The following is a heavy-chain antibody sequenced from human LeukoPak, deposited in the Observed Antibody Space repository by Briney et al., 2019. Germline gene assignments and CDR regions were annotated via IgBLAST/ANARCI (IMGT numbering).Heavy chain of an antibody. D-gene: IGHD6-19*01. CDR3: ARGRDSSGWRPTDY. CDR2: INHSGST. Sequence: SETLSLTCAVYGGSFSGYYWSWTRQPPGKGLEWIGEINHSGSTNYNPSLKSRVTISVDTSKNQFSLKLSSVTAADTAVYYCARGRDSSGWRPTDYWGQGTLVTVSS. J-gene: IGHJ4*02. V-gene: IGHV4-34*01. CDR1: GGSFSGYY.